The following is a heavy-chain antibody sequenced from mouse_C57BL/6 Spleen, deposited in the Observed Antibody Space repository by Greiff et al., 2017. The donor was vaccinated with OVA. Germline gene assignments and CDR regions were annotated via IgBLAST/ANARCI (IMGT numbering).Heavy chain of an antibody. Sequence: EVQLVESGGGLVQPKGSLKLSCAASGFSFNTYAMNWVRQAPGKGLEWVARIRSKSNNYATYYADSVKDRFTISRDDSESMLYLQMNNLKTEDTAMYYCVRQRDPVVERYWYFDVWGTGTTVTVSS. CDR3: VRQRDPVVERYWYFDV. CDR1: GFSFNTYA. J-gene: IGHJ1*03. CDR2: IRSKSNNYAT. V-gene: IGHV10-1*01. D-gene: IGHD1-1*01.